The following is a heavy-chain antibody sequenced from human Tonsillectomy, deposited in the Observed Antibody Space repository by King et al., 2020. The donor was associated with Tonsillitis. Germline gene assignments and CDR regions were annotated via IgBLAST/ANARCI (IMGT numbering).Heavy chain of an antibody. D-gene: IGHD3-22*01. CDR2: ISASNGNT. J-gene: IGHJ3*02. Sequence: QLVQSGAEAKKPGASVKVSCKASGYTFTKYGFSWVGQAPGQGLGGRGWISASNGNTNYAPKCQGRVTFTTDTSTSTAYMELRSLRSDDTAVYYCANSPDYDTSGPDAFDIWGQGTMVTLSS. CDR1: GYTFTKYG. CDR3: ANSPDYDTSGPDAFDI. V-gene: IGHV1-18*01.